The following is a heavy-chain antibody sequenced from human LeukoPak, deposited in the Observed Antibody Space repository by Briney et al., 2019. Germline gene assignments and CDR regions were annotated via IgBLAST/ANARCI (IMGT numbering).Heavy chain of an antibody. V-gene: IGHV1-69*05. CDR2: IIPIFGTG. CDR3: ARVGSGGWFDP. CDR1: GGTFRNYG. Sequence: SVKVSCKTSGGTFRNYGFTWVRQAPGQGLEWMGGIIPIFGTGKYAQKFQGRVTITTDESTSTAYMELSSLRSEDTAVYYCARVGSGGWFDPWGQGTLVTVSS. D-gene: IGHD1-26*01. J-gene: IGHJ5*02.